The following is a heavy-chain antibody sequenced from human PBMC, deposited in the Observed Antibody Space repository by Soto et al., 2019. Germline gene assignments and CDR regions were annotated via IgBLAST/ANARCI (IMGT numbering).Heavy chain of an antibody. CDR1: GFTFSSYA. Sequence: GGSLRLSCAASGFTFSSYAMSWVRQAPGKGLEWVSVISGSGGGTYYADSIKGRFTISRDNSKNTLYLQMNSLRAEDMAVYYCAKERTGSGWLDAFDIWGQGTMVTVSS. D-gene: IGHD6-19*01. V-gene: IGHV3-23*01. CDR2: ISGSGGGT. J-gene: IGHJ3*02. CDR3: AKERTGSGWLDAFDI.